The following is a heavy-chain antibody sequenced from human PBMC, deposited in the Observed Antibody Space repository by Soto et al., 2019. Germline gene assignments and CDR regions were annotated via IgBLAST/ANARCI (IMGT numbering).Heavy chain of an antibody. V-gene: IGHV4-59*01. CDR2: IHYSGST. CDR3: ARVPAVASTIPYLWFEP. Sequence: TLALTCNVSGGSISRYYWSWIRRPPGKGLEWIGYIHYSGSTKYKPSLKSRVTISVDTSKNQFSLKLTSVTAADTAVYFCARVPAVASTIPYLWFEPWGEGTLVTVSS. D-gene: IGHD6-19*01. J-gene: IGHJ5*02. CDR1: GGSISRYY.